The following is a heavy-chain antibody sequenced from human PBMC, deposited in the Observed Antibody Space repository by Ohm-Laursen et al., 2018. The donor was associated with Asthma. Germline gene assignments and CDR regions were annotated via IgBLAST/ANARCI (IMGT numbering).Heavy chain of an antibody. Sequence: TLSLTCTVSGGYISSGGHYWSWIRQHPGKGLEWIGYIYYSGSTYYNPSLKSRVTISVDTSKNQFSLKLSSVTAADTAVYYCARDLGYYYDSSGFNFDLWGRGTLVTVSS. CDR1: GGYISSGGHY. D-gene: IGHD3-22*01. CDR2: IYYSGST. V-gene: IGHV4-31*03. CDR3: ARDLGYYYDSSGFNFDL. J-gene: IGHJ2*01.